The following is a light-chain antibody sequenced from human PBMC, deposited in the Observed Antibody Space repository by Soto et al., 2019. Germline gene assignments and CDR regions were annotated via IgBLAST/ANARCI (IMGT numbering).Light chain of an antibody. V-gene: IGKV3-15*01. CDR3: KHYNTWPG. CDR2: GAS. J-gene: IGKJ2*01. CDR1: QNIRTN. Sequence: EIVITQSPATLSVSPGERATLSCRASQNIRTNLAWYQQKPGQAPRLLMYGASTRATGIPVRFSGSGSGTEFTLTINSLQSEDFAVYYCKHYNTWPGFGQGTKLEIK.